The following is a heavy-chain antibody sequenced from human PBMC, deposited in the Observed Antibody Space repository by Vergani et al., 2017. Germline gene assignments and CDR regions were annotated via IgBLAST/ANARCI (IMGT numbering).Heavy chain of an antibody. J-gene: IGHJ2*01. V-gene: IGHV3-23*01. CDR2: ISGSGGST. Sequence: EVQLLESGGGLVQPGGSLRLSCAASGFTFSSYAMSWVRQAPGKGLEWVSAISGSGGSTYYADAGKGRFTISRDKSKNTRYLQMNRPRAKDTAVYYCAKDLITISRGWYFDLWGRGTLVTVYS. CDR1: GFTFSSYA. D-gene: IGHD3-9*01. CDR3: AKDLITISRGWYFDL.